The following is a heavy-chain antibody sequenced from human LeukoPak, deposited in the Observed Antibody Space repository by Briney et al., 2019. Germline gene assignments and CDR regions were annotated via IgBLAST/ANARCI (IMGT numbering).Heavy chain of an antibody. J-gene: IGHJ4*02. CDR3: ARAPEGSGSSYYFDY. Sequence: PGGSLRLSCAASGFTFSSYWMSWVRQAPGKGLEWVANINRDVGEKYHVDSVKGRFTISRDNAKNSLYLQMNSLRTEDTAIYYCARAPEGSGSSYYFDYWGQGILVTVSS. CDR2: INRDVGEK. D-gene: IGHD3-10*01. V-gene: IGHV3-7*01. CDR1: GFTFSSYW.